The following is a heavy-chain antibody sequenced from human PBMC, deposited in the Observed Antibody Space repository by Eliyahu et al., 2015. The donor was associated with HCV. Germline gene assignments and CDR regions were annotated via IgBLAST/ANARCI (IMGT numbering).Heavy chain of an antibody. V-gene: IGHV4-39*01. J-gene: IGHJ4*02. D-gene: IGHD6-13*01. CDR2: VSYSGTT. Sequence: QLQLQESGPGLVKPSETLSLTCTVSSGSVTSSGYYWGWIRQPPGKGLEWIGSVSYSGTTLYNPSLKSRVTISADTSKNQFSLRLSSVTAADTAVYHCARHTRAAAGPVDFWGQGTLVTVSS. CDR1: SGSVTSSGYY. CDR3: ARHTRAAAGPVDF.